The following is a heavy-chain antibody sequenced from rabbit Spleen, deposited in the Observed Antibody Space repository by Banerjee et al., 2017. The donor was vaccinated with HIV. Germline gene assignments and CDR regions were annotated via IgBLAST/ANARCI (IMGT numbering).Heavy chain of an antibody. V-gene: IGHV1S45*01. CDR1: GLDFSARYW. D-gene: IGHD1-1*01. CDR2: IDVVKSGNT. Sequence: EQLEESGGDLVKPGASLTLTCKASGLDFSARYWICWVRQAPGKGLEWIACIDVVKSGNTYYANWAKGRFTISKTSSTTVTLQMTSLTAADTATYFCARDLTGVIGWNFGWWGPGTLVTVS. J-gene: IGHJ4*01. CDR3: ARDLTGVIGWNFGW.